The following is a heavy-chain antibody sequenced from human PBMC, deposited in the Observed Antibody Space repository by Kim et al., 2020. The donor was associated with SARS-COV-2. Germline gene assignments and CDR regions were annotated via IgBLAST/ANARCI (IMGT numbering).Heavy chain of an antibody. CDR3: AKDIKVFLVATGLDV. D-gene: IGHD5-12*01. CDR2: ISWDGGST. Sequence: GGSLRLSCAASGFTFDDYTMHWVRQAPGKGLEWVSLISWDGGSTYYADSVKGRFTISRDNSKNSLYLQMNSLRTEDTALYYCAKDIKVFLVATGLDVWGQGTTVTVSS. CDR1: GFTFDDYT. V-gene: IGHV3-43*01. J-gene: IGHJ6*02.